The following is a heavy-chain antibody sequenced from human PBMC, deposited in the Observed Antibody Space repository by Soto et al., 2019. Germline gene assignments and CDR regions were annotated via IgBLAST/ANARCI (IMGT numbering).Heavy chain of an antibody. CDR2: IYYSGST. J-gene: IGHJ4*02. V-gene: IGHV4-31*03. CDR1: GGSISSGGYY. CDR3: ARGGSQQQLVLNY. Sequence: SETLSLTCTVSGGSISSGGYYWSWIRQHPGKGLEWIGYIYYSGSTYYNPSLKGRVTISVDTSKNQFSLKLSSVTAADTAVYYCARGGSQQQLVLNYWGQGTLVTVSS. D-gene: IGHD6-13*01.